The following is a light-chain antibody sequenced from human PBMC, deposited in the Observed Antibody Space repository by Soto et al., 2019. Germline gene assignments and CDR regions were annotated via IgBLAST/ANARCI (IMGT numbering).Light chain of an antibody. CDR2: SSS. V-gene: IGKV3-20*01. J-gene: IGKJ1*01. Sequence: EIVLTQSPGTLSLSPGERAKISCRASQTISGTYLAWYQQKPGQAPRLLIYSSSSRAAGVSDRFSGSGSGTDFSLTISRLEPEDFAMYYCQQRQSWPRTFGQGTKGDIK. CDR3: QQRQSWPRT. CDR1: QTISGTY.